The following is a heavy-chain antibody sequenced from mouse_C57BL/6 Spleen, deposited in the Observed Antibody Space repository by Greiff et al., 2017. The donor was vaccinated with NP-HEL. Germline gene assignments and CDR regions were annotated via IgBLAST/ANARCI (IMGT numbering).Heavy chain of an antibody. CDR1: GFTFSDYY. J-gene: IGHJ4*01. V-gene: IGHV5-16*01. CDR2: INYDGSST. Sequence: EVKLVESEGGLVQPGSSMKLSCTASGFTFSDYYMAWVRQVPEKGLEWVANINYDGSSTYYLDSLKSRFIISRDNAKNILYLQMSSLKSEDTATYYCARDCYDYDGAMDYWGQGTSVTVSS. D-gene: IGHD2-4*01. CDR3: ARDCYDYDGAMDY.